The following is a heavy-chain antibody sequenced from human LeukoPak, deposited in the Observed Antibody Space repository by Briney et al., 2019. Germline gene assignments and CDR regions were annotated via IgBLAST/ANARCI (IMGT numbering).Heavy chain of an antibody. CDR1: GFTFSSYS. V-gene: IGHV3-21*01. CDR2: ISSSSSYI. J-gene: IGHJ3*02. D-gene: IGHD2-2*01. CDR3: ARSYCSSTSCFAFDI. Sequence: GGSLRLSCAASGFTFSSYSMNWVRQAPGKGLGWVSSISSSSSYIYYADSVKGRFTISRDNSKNTLYLQMNSLRAEDTAVYYCARSYCSSTSCFAFDIWGQGTMVTVSS.